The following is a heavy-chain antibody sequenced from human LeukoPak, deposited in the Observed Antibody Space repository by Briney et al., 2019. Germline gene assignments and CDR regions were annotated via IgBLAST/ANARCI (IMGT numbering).Heavy chain of an antibody. Sequence: SETLSLTCTVSSGSISSGDYYWSWIRQPPGKGLEWIGYIYYRGSTYYNPSLKSRVTISVDTSKNQFSLKLSSVTAADTAVYYCARETQYYYDNSGYFDYWGQGTLVTVSS. V-gene: IGHV4-30-4*01. CDR1: SGSISSGDYY. CDR2: IYYRGST. D-gene: IGHD3-22*01. CDR3: ARETQYYYDNSGYFDY. J-gene: IGHJ4*02.